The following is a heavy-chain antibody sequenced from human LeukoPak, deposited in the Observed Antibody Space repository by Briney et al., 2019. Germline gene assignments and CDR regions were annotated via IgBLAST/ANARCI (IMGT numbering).Heavy chain of an antibody. J-gene: IGHJ4*02. Sequence: AGGSLRLSCAASGFTFCSYAMSWVRQAPGKGLEWVSGISGSGTGTYYADSVKGRFTISRDNSKNTLYLQMNRLRAEDTAVYFCARDRGSDYPFDYWGQGTLVTVYS. CDR1: GFTFCSYA. CDR3: ARDRGSDYPFDY. D-gene: IGHD3-16*01. V-gene: IGHV3-23*01. CDR2: ISGSGTGT.